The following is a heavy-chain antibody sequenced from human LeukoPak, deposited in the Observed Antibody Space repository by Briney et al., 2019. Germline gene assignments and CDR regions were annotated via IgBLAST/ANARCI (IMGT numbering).Heavy chain of an antibody. D-gene: IGHD4-23*01. CDR3: ARVAAGYSVNYFDY. CDR1: GFTFSSYS. V-gene: IGHV3-21*01. CDR2: ISSSTSYI. J-gene: IGHJ4*02. Sequence: GGSLRLSCAASGFTFSSYSMNWIRQAPGKGLEWVSSISSSTSYIYYADSVKGRFTISKDNAKNSLYLQMNSLRDEDTAVYYCARVAAGYSVNYFDYWGQGTLVTVSS.